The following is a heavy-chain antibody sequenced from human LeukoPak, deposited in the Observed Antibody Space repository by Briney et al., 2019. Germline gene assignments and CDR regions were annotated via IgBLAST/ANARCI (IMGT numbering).Heavy chain of an antibody. CDR3: AKPSSGYTSFHI. V-gene: IGHV3-15*01. Sequence: GGSLRLSCAASGFTFSNAWMSWVRQAPGKGLEWVGRIKSKTDGGTTDYAAPVKGRFTISRDDSKNTLYLQMNSLRVEDTAVYYCAKPSSGYTSFHIWGQGTMVTVSS. J-gene: IGHJ3*02. CDR2: IKSKTDGGTT. D-gene: IGHD3-22*01. CDR1: GFTFSNAW.